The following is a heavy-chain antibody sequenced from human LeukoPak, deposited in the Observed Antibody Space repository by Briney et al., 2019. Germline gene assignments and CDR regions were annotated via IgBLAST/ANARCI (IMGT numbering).Heavy chain of an antibody. J-gene: IGHJ4*02. CDR3: AKGGPYDSSGYYPGDY. D-gene: IGHD3-22*01. CDR2: ISGSGGST. Sequence: QAGGSLRLSCAASGFTFSSYAMSWVRQAPGKGLEWVSAISGSGGSTYYADSVKGRFTISRDNSKDTLYLQMNSLRAEDTAVYYCAKGGPYDSSGYYPGDYWGQGTLVTVSS. CDR1: GFTFSSYA. V-gene: IGHV3-23*01.